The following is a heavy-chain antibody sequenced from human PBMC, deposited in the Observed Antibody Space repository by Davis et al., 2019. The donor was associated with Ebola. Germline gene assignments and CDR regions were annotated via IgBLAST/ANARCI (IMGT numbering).Heavy chain of an antibody. CDR1: GFTVSSNH. V-gene: IGHV3-66*02. D-gene: IGHD5-24*01. CDR3: VKDRGEMATIAYYSSGMDG. Sequence: GESLKISCAASGFTVSSNHMSWVRQAPGKGLEWVSVIYDHSTAYADSVRGRFTTSRDNSKNTLTLQMTSLGAEDTAVYYCVKDRGEMATIAYYSSGMDGWGQGTTVTVSS. CDR2: IYDHST. J-gene: IGHJ6*02.